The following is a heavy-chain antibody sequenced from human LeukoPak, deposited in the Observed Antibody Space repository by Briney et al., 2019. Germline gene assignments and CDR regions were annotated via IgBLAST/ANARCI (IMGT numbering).Heavy chain of an antibody. CDR2: IYYSGST. D-gene: IGHD3-16*01. J-gene: IGHJ4*02. Sequence: PSETLSLTCTVSGGSISSYYWSWIRQPPGKRLEWIGYIYYSGSTNYNPSLKSRVTISVDTSKNQFSLKLSSVTAADTAVYYCARDVLSGFDYWGQGTLVTVSS. CDR3: ARDVLSGFDY. CDR1: GGSISSYY. V-gene: IGHV4-59*01.